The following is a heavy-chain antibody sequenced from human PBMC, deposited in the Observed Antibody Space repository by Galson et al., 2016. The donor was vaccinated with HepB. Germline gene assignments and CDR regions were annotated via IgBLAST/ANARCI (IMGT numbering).Heavy chain of an antibody. V-gene: IGHV1-69*06. CDR2: IIPLFGTA. Sequence: SVKVSCKASGGAFSRFAISWVRQAPGQGLEWMGGIIPLFGTANYAQKFQGRVTITADKSTDPSYMELNSLISEDTAVYYCAGGEGQWIQLWSSYYYYMDVWGKGTTVTVSS. CDR1: GGAFSRFA. J-gene: IGHJ6*03. CDR3: AGGEGQWIQLWSSYYYYMDV. D-gene: IGHD5-18*01.